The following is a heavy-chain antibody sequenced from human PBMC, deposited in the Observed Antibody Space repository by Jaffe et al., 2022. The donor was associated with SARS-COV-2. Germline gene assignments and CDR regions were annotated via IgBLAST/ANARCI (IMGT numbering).Heavy chain of an antibody. CDR3: AHQYSFITIFGVVTAPLDY. V-gene: IGHV2-5*02. D-gene: IGHD3-3*01. J-gene: IGHJ4*02. Sequence: QITLKESGPTLVKPTQTLTLTCTFSGFSLSTSGVGVGWIRQPPGKALEWLALIYWDDDKRYSPSLKSRLTITKDTSKNQVVLTMTNMDPVDTATYYCAHQYSFITIFGVVTAPLDYWGQGTLVTVSS. CDR1: GFSLSTSGVG. CDR2: IYWDDDK.